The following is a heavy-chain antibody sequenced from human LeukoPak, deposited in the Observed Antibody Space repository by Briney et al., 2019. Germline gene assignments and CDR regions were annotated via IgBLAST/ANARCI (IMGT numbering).Heavy chain of an antibody. CDR1: GFTFSSYA. J-gene: IGHJ4*02. CDR2: ISSSGGST. D-gene: IGHD6-13*01. CDR3: AKDRSHSSSWAYFDY. V-gene: IGHV3-23*01. Sequence: PGGSLRLSCAASGFTFSSYAMSWVRQAPGKGLEWVSAISSSGGSTYYADSVRGRFTISRDNSKDTLYLQMNSLRAEDTAVYYCAKDRSHSSSWAYFDYWGQGTLVTVSS.